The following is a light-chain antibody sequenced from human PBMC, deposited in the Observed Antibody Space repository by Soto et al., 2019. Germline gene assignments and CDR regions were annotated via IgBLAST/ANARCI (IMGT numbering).Light chain of an antibody. Sequence: EIVLTQFPGTLSLSPGERATLSCRASQSVGRNYVAWYQQKPGQAPRVIIYAASNRASGIPDRFSGSGSGSDFTLPIGRLEPEDFAVYYCEQYGTSPWAFGQGTKVEIK. J-gene: IGKJ1*01. CDR3: EQYGTSPWA. V-gene: IGKV3-20*01. CDR1: QSVGRNY. CDR2: AAS.